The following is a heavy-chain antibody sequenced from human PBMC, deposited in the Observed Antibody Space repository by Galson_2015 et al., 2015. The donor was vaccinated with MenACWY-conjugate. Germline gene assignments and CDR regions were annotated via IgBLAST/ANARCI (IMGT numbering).Heavy chain of an antibody. Sequence: SLRLSCAGSGFTFDDKDMHWVRQAPGKGLEWVSGISWDSGSIDYADSVKGRFTISRDNAKNSLYLRISSLRAEDTALYYCAKSAEYSSGWYAIEYWGQGALVTVSS. CDR3: AKSAEYSSGWYAIEY. CDR2: ISWDSGSI. CDR1: GFTFDDKD. V-gene: IGHV3-9*01. J-gene: IGHJ4*02. D-gene: IGHD6-19*01.